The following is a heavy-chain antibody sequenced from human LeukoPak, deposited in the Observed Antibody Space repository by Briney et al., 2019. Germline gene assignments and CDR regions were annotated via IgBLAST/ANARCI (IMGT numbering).Heavy chain of an antibody. CDR2: IKQDGSEK. V-gene: IGHV3-7*05. Sequence: GGSLRLSCAASGFTFSRHWLSWGRQAPGKGLEWVANIKQDGSEKYYVDSVKGRFTISRDNAKNSLYLQMNSLRAEDTAVYYCARDMDYYDRSGYNPGLFDYWGQGTRVTVSS. D-gene: IGHD3-22*01. J-gene: IGHJ4*02. CDR1: GFTFSRHW. CDR3: ARDMDYYDRSGYNPGLFDY.